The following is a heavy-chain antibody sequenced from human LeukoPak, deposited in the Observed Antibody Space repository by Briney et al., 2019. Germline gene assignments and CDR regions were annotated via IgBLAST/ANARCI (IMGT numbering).Heavy chain of an antibody. CDR1: GGSFSGYY. D-gene: IGHD2-2*01. J-gene: IGHJ5*02. V-gene: IGHV4-34*01. CDR2: INHSGST. CDR3: ARVVPTDTAGFDP. Sequence: PSETLSLTCAVYGGSFSGYYWSWIRQPPGKGLEWIGEINHSGSTNYNPSLKSRVTISVDTSKNQFPLKLSSVTAADTAVYYCARVVPTDTAGFDPWGQGTLVTVSS.